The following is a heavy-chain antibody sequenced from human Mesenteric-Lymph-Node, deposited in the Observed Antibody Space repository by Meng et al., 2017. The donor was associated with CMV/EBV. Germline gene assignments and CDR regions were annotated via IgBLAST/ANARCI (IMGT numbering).Heavy chain of an antibody. J-gene: IGHJ4*02. CDR1: GDSVSSHSAA. Sequence: SQTLSLTCAISGDSVSSHSAAWNWIRQSPSRGLEWLGRTYYRSKWYNDYAVSVKSRITINPDTSKNQFSLQLNSVTPEDTAVYYCARFSSFTTSLLVAGSLYFDYWGQGTLVTVSS. CDR3: ARFSSFTTSLLVAGSLYFDY. D-gene: IGHD2-15*01. V-gene: IGHV6-1*01. CDR2: TYYRSKWYN.